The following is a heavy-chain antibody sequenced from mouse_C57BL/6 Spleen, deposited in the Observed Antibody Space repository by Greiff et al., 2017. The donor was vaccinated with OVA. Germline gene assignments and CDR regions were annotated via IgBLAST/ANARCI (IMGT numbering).Heavy chain of an antibody. V-gene: IGHV1-80*01. CDR1: GYAFSSYW. Sequence: VKLQESGAELVKPGASVKISCKASGYAFSSYWMNWVKQRPGKGLEWIGQIYPGDGDTNYNGKFKGKATLTADKSSSTAYMQLSSLTSEDSAVYFCARSGDYDYDGAWFAYWGQGTLVTVSA. CDR3: ARSGDYDYDGAWFAY. CDR2: IYPGDGDT. J-gene: IGHJ3*01. D-gene: IGHD2-4*01.